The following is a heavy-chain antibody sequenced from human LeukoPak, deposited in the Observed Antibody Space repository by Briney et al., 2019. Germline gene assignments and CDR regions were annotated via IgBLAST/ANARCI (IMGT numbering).Heavy chain of an antibody. D-gene: IGHD7-27*01. CDR3: AQLGKKDY. CDR1: GGSISSGSYY. V-gene: IGHV4-61*02. CDR2: IYTSGST. J-gene: IGHJ4*02. Sequence: PSETLSLTCTVSGGSISSGSYYWSWIRQPAGKGLEWIGRIYTSGSTNYNPSLKSRVAISVDTSKNQFSLKLSSVTAADTAVYYCAQLGKKDYWGQGTLVTVSS.